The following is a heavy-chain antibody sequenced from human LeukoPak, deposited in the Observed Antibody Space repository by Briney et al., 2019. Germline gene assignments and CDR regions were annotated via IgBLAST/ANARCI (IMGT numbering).Heavy chain of an antibody. J-gene: IGHJ4*02. D-gene: IGHD5-24*01. CDR2: INPNSGGT. CDR3: ARDGDGYNCPDY. CDR1: GYTFTGYY. V-gene: IGHV1-2*02. Sequence: ASVKVSCKASGYTFTGYYMHWVRQAPGQGLEWMGWINPNSGGTNYAQKFQGRVTMTRDTSTSTVYMELSSLRSEDTAVYYCARDGDGYNCPDYWGQGTLVTVSS.